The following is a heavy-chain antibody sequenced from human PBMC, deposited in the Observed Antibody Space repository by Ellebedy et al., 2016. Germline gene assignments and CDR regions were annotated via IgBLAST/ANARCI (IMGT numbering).Heavy chain of an antibody. CDR1: RFGFSAYD. J-gene: IGHJ4*02. Sequence: GESLKISXAGSRFGFSAYDMHWIRQPPGKGLEWVALISEDGTQTHYADSVKGRFTISRDNSKKTLDLQMNSLRGEDTAIYYCARDHRFDKNKSFDYWGQGTLVTVSS. CDR3: ARDHRFDKNKSFDY. V-gene: IGHV3-30*03. D-gene: IGHD1/OR15-1a*01. CDR2: ISEDGTQT.